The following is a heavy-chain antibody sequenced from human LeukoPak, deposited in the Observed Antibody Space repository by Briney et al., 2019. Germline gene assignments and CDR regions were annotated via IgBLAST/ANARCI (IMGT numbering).Heavy chain of an antibody. J-gene: IGHJ4*02. Sequence: GGSLRLSCVASGFTFSSYAMSWVRQAPGKGLEWVSAISGSGGSTYYADSVKGRFTISRDNSKNTLYLQMNSLRAEDTAVYYCAKSEVYSYGGQFDYWGQGTLVTVSS. CDR2: ISGSGGST. CDR1: GFTFSSYA. CDR3: AKSEVYSYGGQFDY. V-gene: IGHV3-23*01. D-gene: IGHD5-18*01.